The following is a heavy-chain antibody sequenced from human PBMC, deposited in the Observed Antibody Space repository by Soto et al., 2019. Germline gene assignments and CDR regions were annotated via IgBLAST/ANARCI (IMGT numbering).Heavy chain of an antibody. J-gene: IGHJ6*02. V-gene: IGHV5-10-1*01. D-gene: IGHD3-3*01. CDR2: VDPTDSYS. Sequence: PGESLKISCKGSGYSFTNYWITWVRQLTGKGLEWLGRVDPTDSYSNYSTSFQGHVTISADKSISTAYLQWSSLKASDTAMYYSARDSYYTSGNNFTYDTYATDGRDQGTTGTAAS. CDR1: GYSFTNYW. CDR3: ARDSYYTSGNNFTYDTYATDG.